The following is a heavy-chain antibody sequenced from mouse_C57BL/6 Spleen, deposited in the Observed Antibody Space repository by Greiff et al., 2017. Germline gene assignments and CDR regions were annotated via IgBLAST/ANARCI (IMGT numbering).Heavy chain of an antibody. CDR3: ARSPLGSSYDAMDY. CDR2: INPSSGYT. J-gene: IGHJ4*01. D-gene: IGHD1-1*01. CDR1: GYTFTSYW. V-gene: IGHV1-7*01. Sequence: VKLQQSGAELAKPGASVKLSCKASGYTFTSYWMHWVKQRPGQGLEWIGYINPSSGYTKYNQKFKDTATLTADKSSSTAYMQLSSLTYEDSAVYYCARSPLGSSYDAMDYWGQGTSVTVSS.